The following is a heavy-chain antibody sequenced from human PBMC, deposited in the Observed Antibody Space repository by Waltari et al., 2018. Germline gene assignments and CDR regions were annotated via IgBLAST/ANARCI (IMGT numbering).Heavy chain of an antibody. J-gene: IGHJ6*02. Sequence: QVQLVQSGAEVKKPGSSVKVSCKASGGTFSSYAISWVRQAPGQGLEWMGGIIPIFGTGNYAQKFQGRVTITADESTSTAYMELSSLRSEDTAVYYCARGLPIVLVVYASYGMDVWGQGTTVTVSS. CDR3: ARGLPIVLVVYASYGMDV. CDR1: GGTFSSYA. CDR2: IIPIFGTG. D-gene: IGHD2-8*02. V-gene: IGHV1-69*13.